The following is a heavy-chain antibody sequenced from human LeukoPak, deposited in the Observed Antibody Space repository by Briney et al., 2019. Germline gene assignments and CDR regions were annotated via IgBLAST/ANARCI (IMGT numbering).Heavy chain of an antibody. J-gene: IGHJ6*02. Sequence: SETLSLTCAVYGGSFSGYYWSWIRQPPGKGLEWIGEINHSGSTNYNPSLKSRVTISVDTSKNQFSLKLSSVTAADTAVYYCASPAQGYYYYGMDVWAQGTTVTVSS. CDR1: GGSFSGYY. V-gene: IGHV4-34*01. CDR2: INHSGST. CDR3: ASPAQGYYYYGMDV.